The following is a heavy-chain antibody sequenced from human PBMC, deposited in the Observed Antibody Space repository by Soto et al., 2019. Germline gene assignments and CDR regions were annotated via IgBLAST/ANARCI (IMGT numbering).Heavy chain of an antibody. V-gene: IGHV3-23*01. Sequence: EVQLLESGGGLVQPEGSLRLSCATSGFTFRDFGMSWVRQGPGKGLEWVSSISDRGGNTFYADSVKVRFAISRDNSQNILYLEMDRLRVEDAAIYYCVKARARPYYGADNWGQGALVTVSS. CDR1: GFTFRDFG. D-gene: IGHD3-16*01. J-gene: IGHJ4*02. CDR3: VKARARPYYGADN. CDR2: ISDRGGNT.